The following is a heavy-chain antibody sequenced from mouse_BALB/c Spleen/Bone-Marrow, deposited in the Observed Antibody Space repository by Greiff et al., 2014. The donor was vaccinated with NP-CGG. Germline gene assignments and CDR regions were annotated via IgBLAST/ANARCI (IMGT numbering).Heavy chain of an antibody. CDR2: IDPSDSYT. CDR1: GYTFTSYW. Sequence: VQLQQPGAELVKPGASVKLSCKASGYTFTSYWMHWVKQRPGQGLEWIGEIDPSDSYTNYNQNVKGKATLTVDKSSSTAYMQLSSLTCEESAVYYCARGGNGYDAYWYFDVWGAGTTVTVSS. D-gene: IGHD2-2*01. V-gene: IGHV1-69*02. CDR3: ARGGNGYDAYWYFDV. J-gene: IGHJ1*01.